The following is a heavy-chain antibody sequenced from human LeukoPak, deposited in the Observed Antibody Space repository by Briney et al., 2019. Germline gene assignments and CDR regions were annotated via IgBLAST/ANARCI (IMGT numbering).Heavy chain of an antibody. D-gene: IGHD6-19*01. CDR2: IYPADSKT. CDR3: ARGGQAVPGQRFDS. J-gene: IGHJ4*02. CDR1: GYRFTNYW. V-gene: IGHV5-51*01. Sequence: KSGESLKISCKSSGYRFTNYWIAWVRQMPGKGLEWMGIIYPADSKTRYSPSFQGLVTNSADKSINTAYLQWSRLGTTDTAVYFCARGGQAVPGQRFDSWGQGTLLTVSS.